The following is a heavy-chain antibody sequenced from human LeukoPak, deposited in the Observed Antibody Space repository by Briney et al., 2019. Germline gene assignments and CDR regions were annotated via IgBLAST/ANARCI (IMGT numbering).Heavy chain of an antibody. J-gene: IGHJ5*02. V-gene: IGHV4-30-4*01. CDR3: AREGSGIAVAGNGFDP. D-gene: IGHD6-19*01. Sequence: PSETLSLTCTVSDGSISSGDYYWNWIRQPPGKGLEWIGYIYYSGSTYYNPSLKSRVTISVDTSKNQFSLKLSSVTAADTAVYYCAREGSGIAVAGNGFDPWGQGTLVTVSS. CDR1: DGSISSGDYY. CDR2: IYYSGST.